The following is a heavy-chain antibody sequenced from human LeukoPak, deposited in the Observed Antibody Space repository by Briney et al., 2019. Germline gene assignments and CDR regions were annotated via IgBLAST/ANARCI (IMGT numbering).Heavy chain of an antibody. Sequence: GGSLRLSCAASGFTFSDYYMSWVRQAPGKGLEWVSYISSSSSYTNYADSVKGRFTISRDNGKNSLYLQMNSLRAEDTAVYYCARVSTYYYGSGSYYPHNWFDPWGQGTMVTVSS. CDR3: ARVSTYYYGSGSYYPHNWFDP. D-gene: IGHD3-10*01. CDR1: GFTFSDYY. CDR2: ISSSSSYT. J-gene: IGHJ5*02. V-gene: IGHV3-11*06.